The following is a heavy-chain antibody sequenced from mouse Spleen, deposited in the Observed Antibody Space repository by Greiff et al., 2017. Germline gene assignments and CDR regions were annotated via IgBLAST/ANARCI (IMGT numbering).Heavy chain of an antibody. Sequence: VQLQQSGAGLVKPGTSVKLSYKASGYTFPDYAVHWVRQRSGQGLEWIGALYPGRGYLKYNGKFKDKATLTADKSSTTVYLDLSGLTSEDSAVYFCARHEDDYYNFGYWGQGTTLTVSS. J-gene: IGHJ2*01. D-gene: IGHD1-1*01. CDR2: LYPGRGYL. CDR3: ARHEDDYYNFGY. V-gene: IGHV1-62-2*01. CDR1: GYTFPDYA.